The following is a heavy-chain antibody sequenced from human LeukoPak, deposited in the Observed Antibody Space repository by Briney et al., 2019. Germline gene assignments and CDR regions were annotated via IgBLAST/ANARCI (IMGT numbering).Heavy chain of an antibody. CDR3: AREEGGWLQHNWFDP. V-gene: IGHV4-34*01. J-gene: IGHJ5*02. D-gene: IGHD5-24*01. CDR2: INHSGST. Sequence: SETLSLTCAVYGGSFSSYYWTWIRQPPGKGLEWIGEINHSGSTNYNPSLKSRVTISVDTSKNQFSLKLSSVTAADTAVYYCAREEGGWLQHNWFDPWGQGTLVTVSS. CDR1: GGSFSSYY.